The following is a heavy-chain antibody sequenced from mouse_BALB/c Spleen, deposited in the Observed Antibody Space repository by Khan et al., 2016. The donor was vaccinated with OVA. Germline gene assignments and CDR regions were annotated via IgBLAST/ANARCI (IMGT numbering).Heavy chain of an antibody. CDR2: ISSGGSYP. CDR3: ARQYCHSPMDY. J-gene: IGHJ4*01. Sequence: EVELVESGGALVKPGGSLKLSCAAAGFTFSSFGMSWVRQTPDKRLEWVATISSGGSYPYYPDSVKGRFTISRDNAKNTLYLQMSSLRSEDTAMYYCARQYCHSPMDYWGQGTSVTVSS. CDR1: GFTFSSFG. V-gene: IGHV5-6*01.